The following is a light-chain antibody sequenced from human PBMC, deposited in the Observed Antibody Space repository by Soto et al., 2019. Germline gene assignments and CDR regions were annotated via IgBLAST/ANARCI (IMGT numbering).Light chain of an antibody. CDR3: SSYTSSSTFV. Sequence: QSVLTQPASVSGSPGQSITISCTGTSSDVGGFNYVSWFQQHPGEAPKLMIYEVTNRPSGVPSRFSGSRSGNTASLTISGLQAEDEADYYCSSYTSSSTFVFGTGTKLIVL. CDR1: SSDVGGFNY. V-gene: IGLV2-14*01. CDR2: EVT. J-gene: IGLJ1*01.